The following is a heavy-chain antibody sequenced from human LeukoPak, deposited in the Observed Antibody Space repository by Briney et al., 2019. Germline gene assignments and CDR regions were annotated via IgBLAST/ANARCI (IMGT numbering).Heavy chain of an antibody. Sequence: GASVKVSCKVSGYTLTELSMHWVRQAPGKGLEWMGGFDPEDGETIYAQKFRGRVTMTEDTSTDTAYTELSSLRSEDTAVYYCATPRGAAAANAAFDIWGQGTMVTVSS. CDR3: ATPRGAAAANAAFDI. CDR1: GYTLTELS. J-gene: IGHJ3*02. V-gene: IGHV1-24*01. CDR2: FDPEDGET. D-gene: IGHD6-13*01.